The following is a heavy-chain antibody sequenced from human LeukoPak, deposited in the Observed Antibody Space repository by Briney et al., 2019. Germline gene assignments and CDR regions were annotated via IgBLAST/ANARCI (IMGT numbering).Heavy chain of an antibody. J-gene: IGHJ4*02. CDR2: INPNSGGT. CDR1: GYTFTGYY. D-gene: IGHD3-22*01. V-gene: IGHV1-2*02. CDR3: ARDLFYYDSSGYYYTLDY. Sequence: GASVKVSCKASGYTFTGYYMHWVGQAPGQGLEWMGWINPNSGGTNYAQKFQGRVTMTRDTSISTAYMELSRLRSDDTAVYYCARDLFYYDSSGYYYTLDYWGQGTLVTVSS.